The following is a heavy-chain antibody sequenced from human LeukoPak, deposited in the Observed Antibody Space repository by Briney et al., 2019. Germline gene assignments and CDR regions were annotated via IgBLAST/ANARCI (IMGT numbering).Heavy chain of an antibody. J-gene: IGHJ3*02. Sequence: ASVKVSCKASGYIFISYYMHWVRQAPGQGLEWMGRLNPNYRDANFAQRFQGRVTMTRDTTITTAFMELNNLRSDDTAIYYCARGAYDYDAFDIWGQGTMVTVSS. V-gene: IGHV1-2*06. CDR2: LNPNYRDA. CDR1: GYIFISYY. D-gene: IGHD4-11*01. CDR3: ARGAYDYDAFDI.